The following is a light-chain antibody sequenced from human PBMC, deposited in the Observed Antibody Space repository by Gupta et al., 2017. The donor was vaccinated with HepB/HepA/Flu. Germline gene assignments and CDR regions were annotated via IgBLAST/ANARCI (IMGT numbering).Light chain of an antibody. J-gene: IGLJ1*01. CDR2: ENN. V-gene: IGLV1-51*02. Sequence: QSILPQPPSVSATPGQKVTISCSGSSSNIGSASVSWYQQVPGTAPKLVIYENNKRPSGIPDRFSGSKSGTSATLITTGLQTGDEAYYYCGTGDRSGTAFVFGTGTKVTVL. CDR3: GTGDRSGTAFV. CDR1: SSNIGSAS.